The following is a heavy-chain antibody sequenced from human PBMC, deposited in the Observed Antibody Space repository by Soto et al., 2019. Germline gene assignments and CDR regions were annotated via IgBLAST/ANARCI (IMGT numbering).Heavy chain of an antibody. CDR1: GFSLSNARMG. D-gene: IGHD2-2*01. J-gene: IGHJ5*02. CDR3: ARINFGIPAAILRWFDP. Sequence: QVTLKESGPVLVKPTEPLTLTCTVSGFSLSNARMGVSWIRQSPGKALEWLAHIFSNDETSYSTTLKNRLTISKDSSNSPVVLTMTNMDPVDTATYYCARINFGIPAAILRWFDPWGQGTLVTVAS. CDR2: IFSNDET. V-gene: IGHV2-26*01.